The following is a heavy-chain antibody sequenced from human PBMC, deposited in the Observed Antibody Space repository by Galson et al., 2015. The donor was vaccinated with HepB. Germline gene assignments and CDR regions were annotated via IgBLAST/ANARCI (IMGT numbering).Heavy chain of an antibody. CDR1: GFTFSRYG. CDR3: VKEDRSSSGWMVLDGLDI. J-gene: IGHJ3*02. V-gene: IGHV3-33*06. D-gene: IGHD6-19*01. Sequence: SLRLSCAASGFTFSRYGMHWVRQAPGKGLEWVAVIWNDGSYKFYADSVKGRFTISKDNSKNTLHLQMNSLRVEDTALYYCVKEDRSSSGWMVLDGLDIWGQGTTVTVS. CDR2: IWNDGSYK.